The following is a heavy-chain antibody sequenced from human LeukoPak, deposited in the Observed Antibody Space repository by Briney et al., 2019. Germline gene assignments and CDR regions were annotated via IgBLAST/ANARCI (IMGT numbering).Heavy chain of an antibody. Sequence: PGGSLRLSCAASGFTFSYYEMNWVRQAPGKGLEWVSYISSNGSTIYYAASVKGRFTISRDNAKNSLYRQMNSLRAEDTAVYYCARARVGYYGSGSYGYWGQGTLVTASS. V-gene: IGHV3-48*03. CDR1: GFTFSYYE. D-gene: IGHD3-10*01. CDR2: ISSNGSTI. CDR3: ARARVGYYGSGSYGY. J-gene: IGHJ4*01.